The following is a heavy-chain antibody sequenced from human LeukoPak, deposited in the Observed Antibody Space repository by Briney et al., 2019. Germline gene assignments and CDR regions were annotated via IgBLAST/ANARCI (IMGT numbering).Heavy chain of an antibody. CDR1: GGSISGYY. J-gene: IGHJ3*02. V-gene: IGHV4-59*01. D-gene: IGHD3-22*01. CDR3: ARLDSSGYHAI. CDR2: IYYTGST. Sequence: SETLSLTCAVSGGSISGYYWSWIRQPPGKGLEWIGYIYYTGSTNNNPSLKSRVTISVDTSKNQFSLRLSSVTAADTAVYYCARLDSSGYHAIWGQGTMVTVSS.